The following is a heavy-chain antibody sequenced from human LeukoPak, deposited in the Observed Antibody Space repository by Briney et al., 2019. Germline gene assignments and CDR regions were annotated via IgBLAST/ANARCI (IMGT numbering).Heavy chain of an antibody. CDR2: ISGSGGST. CDR3: ARDKIVGPTTLDY. CDR1: GFTFSSYA. Sequence: GGSLRLSCAASGFTFSSYAMSWVRQAPGKGLEWVSAISGSGGSTYYADSVKGRFTISRDNSKNTLYLQMSSLRADDTAIYYCARDKIVGPTTLDYWGQGTLVTVSS. D-gene: IGHD1-26*01. J-gene: IGHJ4*02. V-gene: IGHV3-23*01.